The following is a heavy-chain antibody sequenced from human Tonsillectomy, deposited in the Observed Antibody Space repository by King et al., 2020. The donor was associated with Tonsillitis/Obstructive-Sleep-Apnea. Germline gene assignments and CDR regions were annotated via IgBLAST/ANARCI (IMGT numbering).Heavy chain of an antibody. CDR2: ISSSSNYI. V-gene: IGHV3-21*01. Sequence: VQLVESGGGLVKPGGSLRLSCAASGFTFSSYSMNWVRQAPGKGLEWVSSISSSSNYIFYADSVKGRFIISRDNAKNSLYLQMNSLRVEDTAVYYCARGMPAAGIDYWGQGILVTVSS. CDR3: ARGMPAAGIDY. D-gene: IGHD6-13*01. J-gene: IGHJ4*02. CDR1: GFTFSSYS.